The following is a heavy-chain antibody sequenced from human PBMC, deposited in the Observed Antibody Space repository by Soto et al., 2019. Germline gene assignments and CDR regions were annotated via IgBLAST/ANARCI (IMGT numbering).Heavy chain of an antibody. V-gene: IGHV5-10-1*01. CDR3: CTYYDFYYYGMDV. Sequence: GESLKISCKGSGYSFSSYWISWVRQMPGKGLEWMGRIDPSDSYTNYSPSFQGHVTISADKSISTAYLQWSSLKASDTAMYYCCTYYDFYYYGMDVWGQGTTVTVSS. J-gene: IGHJ6*02. CDR1: GYSFSSYW. D-gene: IGHD3-3*01. CDR2: IDPSDSYT.